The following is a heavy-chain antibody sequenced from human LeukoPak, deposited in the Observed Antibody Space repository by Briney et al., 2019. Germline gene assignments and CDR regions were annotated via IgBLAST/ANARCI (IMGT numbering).Heavy chain of an antibody. J-gene: IGHJ4*02. Sequence: SETLSLTCAVYGGSFSGYYWSWIRQPPGKGLEWIGEINHSGSTNYNPSLESRVTISVDTSKNQFSLKLSSVTAADTAVYYCARGRRIAARTFDYWGQGTLVTVSS. V-gene: IGHV4-34*01. D-gene: IGHD6-6*01. CDR3: ARGRRIAARTFDY. CDR1: GGSFSGYY. CDR2: INHSGST.